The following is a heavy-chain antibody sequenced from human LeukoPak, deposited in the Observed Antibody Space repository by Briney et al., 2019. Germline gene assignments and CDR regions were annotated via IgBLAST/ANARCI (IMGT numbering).Heavy chain of an antibody. CDR3: AREGSSGWYYLDY. D-gene: IGHD6-19*01. Sequence: SETLSLTCTVSGGSMRSFYWRWTPQPAGKGLKWIGRIYTSGSCNYNPSRKSRVTMSEDTSKNQFSLMLSSETAADTGVYDCAREGSSGWYYLDYWGGGTLVSVSS. CDR2: IYTSGSC. CDR1: GGSMRSFY. V-gene: IGHV4-4*07. J-gene: IGHJ4*02.